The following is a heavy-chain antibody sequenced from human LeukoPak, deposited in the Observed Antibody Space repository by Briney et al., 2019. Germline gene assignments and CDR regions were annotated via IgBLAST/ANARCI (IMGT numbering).Heavy chain of an antibody. CDR1: GYTFTSYD. CDR3: ARIKDYYYMDV. V-gene: IGHV1-8*03. CDR2: MNPNSGNT. Sequence: GASVKVSCKASGYTFTSYDINWVRQATGQGLEWMGWMNPNSGNTGYAQMFQGRVTITRNTSISTAYMELSSLRSEDTAVYYCARIKDYYYMDVWGKGTTVTVSS. J-gene: IGHJ6*03.